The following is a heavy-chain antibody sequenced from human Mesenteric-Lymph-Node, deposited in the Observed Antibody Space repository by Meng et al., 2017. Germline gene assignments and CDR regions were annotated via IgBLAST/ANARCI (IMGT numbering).Heavy chain of an antibody. J-gene: IGHJ3*02. D-gene: IGHD3-10*01. Sequence: ASVKVSCKASGYTFTSYGISWVRQAPGQGLEWMGWISAYNGNTNYAQKFQGRVTITADESTSTAYMELSSLRSEDTAVYYCARVPFVVRGPNTCWAFDIWGQGTMVTVSS. CDR2: ISAYNGNT. V-gene: IGHV1-18*01. CDR3: ARVPFVVRGPNTCWAFDI. CDR1: GYTFTSYG.